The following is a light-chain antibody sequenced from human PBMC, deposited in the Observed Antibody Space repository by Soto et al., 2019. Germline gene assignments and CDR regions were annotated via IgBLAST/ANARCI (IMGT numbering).Light chain of an antibody. CDR1: SSDVGGYNY. CDR2: EVS. J-gene: IGLJ1*01. CDR3: SSYTSSSTLYV. V-gene: IGLV2-14*01. Sequence: QSALTQPASVSGSPGQSITISCTGTSSDVGGYNYVSWYQQHHGKAPKLMIYEVSNRPSGGSNRFSGSKSGNTASLTISGLQAEDEADYYCSSYTSSSTLYVFGTGTKVTVL.